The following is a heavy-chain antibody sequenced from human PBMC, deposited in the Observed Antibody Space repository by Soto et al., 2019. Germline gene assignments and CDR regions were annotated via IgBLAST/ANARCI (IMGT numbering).Heavy chain of an antibody. CDR1: GGTFSSYA. J-gene: IGHJ3*02. D-gene: IGHD1-1*01. Sequence: QVQLVQSGAEVQKPGSSVKVSCKASGGTFSSYAISWVRQAPGQGLEWMGGIIPIFGTANYAQKFQGRVTITADESTSTAYMELSSLRSEDTAVYYCARDLVGMYNWNDANGEAFDIWGQGTMVTVSS. CDR3: ARDLVGMYNWNDANGEAFDI. CDR2: IIPIFGTA. V-gene: IGHV1-69*01.